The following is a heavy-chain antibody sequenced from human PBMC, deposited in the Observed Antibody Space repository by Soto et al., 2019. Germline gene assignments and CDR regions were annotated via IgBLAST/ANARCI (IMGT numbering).Heavy chain of an antibody. V-gene: IGHV3-30*18. Sequence: GGSLRLSCAASGFTFSSYGMHWVRQAPGKGLEWVAVISYDGSNKYYADSVKGRFTISRDNSKNTLYLQMNSLRAEDTAVYYCAKDRKGCSGGSCYALGLDYWGQGTLVTVSS. CDR1: GFTFSSYG. CDR2: ISYDGSNK. D-gene: IGHD2-15*01. J-gene: IGHJ4*02. CDR3: AKDRKGCSGGSCYALGLDY.